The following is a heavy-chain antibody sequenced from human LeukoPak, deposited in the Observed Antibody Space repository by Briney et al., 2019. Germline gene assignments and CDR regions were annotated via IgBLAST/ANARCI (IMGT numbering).Heavy chain of an antibody. Sequence: GGSLRLSCAASGFTFSRYWMHWVRQAPGKGLEWVSRINTDGRSASYGVSVKGRFTISRDNAKNTLELQMNSLRAEDMAVYFCARDVWGDRDSYFDSWGQGTLVTVSS. CDR3: ARDVWGDRDSYFDS. CDR2: INTDGRSA. D-gene: IGHD3-16*01. J-gene: IGHJ4*02. V-gene: IGHV3-74*01. CDR1: GFTFSRYW.